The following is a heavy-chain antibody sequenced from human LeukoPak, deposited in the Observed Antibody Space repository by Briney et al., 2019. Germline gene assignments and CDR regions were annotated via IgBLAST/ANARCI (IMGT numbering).Heavy chain of an antibody. D-gene: IGHD5-24*01. J-gene: IGHJ4*02. V-gene: IGHV3-53*01. CDR1: GFTVSSNY. Sequence: GGSLRLSCAASGFTVSSNYMSWVRQAPGKGLEWVSVIYSDGSTYHADSVKGRFTISRDNSKNTLYLQMNSLRAEDTAVYYCAREGVRDGYNFGFDYWGQGTLVTVSS. CDR2: IYSDGST. CDR3: AREGVRDGYNFGFDY.